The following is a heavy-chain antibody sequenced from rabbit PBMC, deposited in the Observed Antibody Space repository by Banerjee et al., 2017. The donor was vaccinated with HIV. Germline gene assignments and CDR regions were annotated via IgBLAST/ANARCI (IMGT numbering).Heavy chain of an antibody. CDR2: INTSSGNT. J-gene: IGHJ4*01. D-gene: IGHD6-1*01. CDR3: ASTYYTYGYAGYAYAPFNL. V-gene: IGHV1S45*01. Sequence: QEQLKETGGGLVQPGGSLTLSCKASGFSFSNKYVMCWVRQAPGKGLEWIACINTSSGNTVYASWAKGRFTISKTSSTTVTLQMTSLTAADTATYFCASTYYTYGYAGYAYAPFNLWGQGTLVTVS. CDR1: GFSFSNKYV.